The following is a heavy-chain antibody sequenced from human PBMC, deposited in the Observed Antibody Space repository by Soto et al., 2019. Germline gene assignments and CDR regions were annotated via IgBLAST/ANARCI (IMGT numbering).Heavy chain of an antibody. D-gene: IGHD1-26*01. CDR2: VYWDGGST. J-gene: IGHJ6*02. CDR3: GIEEGAVMCRALSRQYEHDAWDV. Sequence: PGGSLRLSCTDSRFTFIHYSMHWVRQPPGKGLEWVSLVYWDGGSTYFSDSAKGRFTISRDNSTASLYLQVNSLTTEDTALYKHGIEEGAVMCRALSRQYEHDAWDVWCQGATVTVS. V-gene: IGHV3-43*01. CDR1: RFTFIHYS.